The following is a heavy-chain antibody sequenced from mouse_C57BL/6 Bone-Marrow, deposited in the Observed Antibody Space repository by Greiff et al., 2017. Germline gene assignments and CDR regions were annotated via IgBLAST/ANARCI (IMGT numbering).Heavy chain of an antibody. CDR2: IWSCGST. J-gene: IGHJ3*01. D-gene: IGHD2-3*01. CDR3: ARPMTLSY. CDR1: GFSLTSYG. V-gene: IGHV2-2*01. Sequence: QVQLKESGPGLVQPSQSLSITCTVSGFSLTSYGVHWVRQSPGKGLEWLGVIWSCGSTDYNAAFISRLSISKDNSKSQVFFKMNSLQADDTAIYYCARPMTLSYWGQGTLVTVSA.